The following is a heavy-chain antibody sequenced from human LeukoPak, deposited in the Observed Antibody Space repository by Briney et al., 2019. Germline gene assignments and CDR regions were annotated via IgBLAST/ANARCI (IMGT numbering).Heavy chain of an antibody. V-gene: IGHV4-59*01. Sequence: SETLSLTCTVSGGSIRSYSWTWVRQPAGKGLEWIGYIYYSGSTNYNPSLKSRVTISVDTSKNQFSLKLSSVTAADTAVYYCARTYGDYVEYYFDYWGQGTLVTVSS. CDR1: GGSIRSYS. CDR3: ARTYGDYVEYYFDY. CDR2: IYYSGST. J-gene: IGHJ4*02. D-gene: IGHD4-17*01.